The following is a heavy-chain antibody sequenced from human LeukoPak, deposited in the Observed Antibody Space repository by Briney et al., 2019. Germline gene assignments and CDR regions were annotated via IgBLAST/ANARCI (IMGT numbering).Heavy chain of an antibody. CDR1: GFTFSNYA. D-gene: IGHD6-19*01. CDR3: AKGKGLAVAGTAGFDY. V-gene: IGHV3-23*01. CDR2: IGGGGSRT. Sequence: GASLRLSCAASGFTFSNYAMSWVRQAPGKGLEWVSAIGGGGSRTYYADSVRGRFTISRDNSKNTLYLQMNSLRAEDTALYYCAKGKGLAVAGTAGFDYWGQGTLVTVSS. J-gene: IGHJ4*02.